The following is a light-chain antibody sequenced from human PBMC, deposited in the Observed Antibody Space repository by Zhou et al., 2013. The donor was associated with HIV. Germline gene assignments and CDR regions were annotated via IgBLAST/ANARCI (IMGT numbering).Light chain of an antibody. CDR3: QQYNTYPIN. Sequence: DIQMTQSPSSVSASVGDRVTITCRASQGIGSWLAWYQQKPGKAPNLLIYAASSLQSGVPSRFSGSGSGTEFTLTISSLQPDDFAIYYCQQYNTYPINFGQGTRLQI. CDR2: AAS. CDR1: QGIGSW. J-gene: IGKJ5*01. V-gene: IGKV1-12*01.